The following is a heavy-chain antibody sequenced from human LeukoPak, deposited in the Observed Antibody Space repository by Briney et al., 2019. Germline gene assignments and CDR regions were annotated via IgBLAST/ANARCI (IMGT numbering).Heavy chain of an antibody. CDR3: ARGMYSSNYYFDY. CDR2: IYYSGST. V-gene: IGHV4-39*07. CDR1: GVSISSSSYY. D-gene: IGHD6-13*01. J-gene: IGHJ4*02. Sequence: SETLSFTCTVSGVSISSSSYYWGWIRQPPGKGLEWIGSIYYSGSTYYNPSLKSRVTISVDTSKNQFSLKLSSVTAADTAVYYCARGMYSSNYYFDYWGQGTLVTVSS.